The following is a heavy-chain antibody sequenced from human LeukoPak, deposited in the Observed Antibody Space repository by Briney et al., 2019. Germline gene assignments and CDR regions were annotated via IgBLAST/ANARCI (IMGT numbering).Heavy chain of an antibody. CDR1: GYTFTGYY. D-gene: IGHD2-2*01. Sequence: ASVKVSCKASGYTFTGYYMHWVRQAPGQGLEWMGWINPNSGGTNYAQKFQGRVTMTRDTSISTAYMELSRLRSDDTAVYYCAREGDCSSTSCYENAFDIWGQGTMVTVSS. V-gene: IGHV1-2*02. CDR3: AREGDCSSTSCYENAFDI. J-gene: IGHJ3*02. CDR2: INPNSGGT.